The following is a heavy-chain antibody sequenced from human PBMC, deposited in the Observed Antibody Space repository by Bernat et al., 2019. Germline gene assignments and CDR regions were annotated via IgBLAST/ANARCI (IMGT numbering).Heavy chain of an antibody. CDR1: GGTFSSYA. J-gene: IGHJ4*02. CDR3: ARDQFRHPLDY. Sequence: QVQLVQSEAEVKKPGSSVKVSCKASGGTFSSYAISWVRQAPGQGLEWMGRIIPILGIANYAQKFQGRVTITADKSTSTAYMELSSLRSEDTAVYYCARDQFRHPLDYWGQGTLVTVSS. CDR2: IIPILGIA. D-gene: IGHD2-21*01. V-gene: IGHV1-69*04.